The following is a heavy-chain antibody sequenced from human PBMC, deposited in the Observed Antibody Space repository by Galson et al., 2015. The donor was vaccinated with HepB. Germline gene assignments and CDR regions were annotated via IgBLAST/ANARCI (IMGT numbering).Heavy chain of an antibody. CDR1: GFTFSSYW. D-gene: IGHD2-2*01. CDR3: ARDEDCSSTSCYLYYYYGMDV. Sequence: SLRLSCAASGFTFSSYWMSWVRQAPGKGLEWVANIKQDGSEKYYVDSVKGRFTISRDNAKNSLYLQMNSLRAEDTAVYYCARDEDCSSTSCYLYYYYGMDVWGQGTTVTVSS. J-gene: IGHJ6*02. V-gene: IGHV3-7*03. CDR2: IKQDGSEK.